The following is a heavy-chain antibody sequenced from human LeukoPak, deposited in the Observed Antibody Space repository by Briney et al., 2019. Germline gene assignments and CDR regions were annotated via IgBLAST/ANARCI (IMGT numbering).Heavy chain of an antibody. Sequence: PSETLSLTCTVSGGSISSYYWSWIRQPPGKGLEWIGRIYTSGSTNYNPSLKSRVTISVDTSKNQFSLKLSSVTAADTAVYYCARDGRGTSYYYYMDVWGKGTTVTISS. CDR1: GGSISSYY. CDR3: ARDGRGTSYYYYMDV. CDR2: IYTSGST. V-gene: IGHV4-4*08. J-gene: IGHJ6*03.